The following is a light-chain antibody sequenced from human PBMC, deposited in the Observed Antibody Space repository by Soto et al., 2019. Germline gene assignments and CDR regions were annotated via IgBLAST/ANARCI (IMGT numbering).Light chain of an antibody. V-gene: IGKV1-5*01. CDR1: QSISSW. CDR2: DVS. J-gene: IGKJ2*01. CDR3: QQYSSWYT. Sequence: DIQMTQSPSTLSASVGDRVTITCRASQSISSWLAWYQQKPGKAPKLLISDVSSLESGVPSRFSGSGSGPEFTLTISSLQPDDFATYYCQQYSSWYTFGQGTKLEIK.